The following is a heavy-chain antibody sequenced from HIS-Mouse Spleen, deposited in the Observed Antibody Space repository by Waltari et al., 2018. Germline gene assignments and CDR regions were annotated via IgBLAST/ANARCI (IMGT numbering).Heavy chain of an antibody. CDR2: IYYSGST. D-gene: IGHD6-13*01. CDR1: GGSISSNSYY. V-gene: IGHV4-39*07. CDR3: AREIPYSSSWYDWYFDL. Sequence: QLQLQASGPGLAQPSETPSLSCTACGGSISSNSYYRGWIRQPPGKGLEWIGSIYYSGSTYYNPSLKSRVTISVDTSKNQFSLKLSSVTAADTAVYYCAREIPYSSSWYDWYFDLWGRGTLVTVSS. J-gene: IGHJ2*01.